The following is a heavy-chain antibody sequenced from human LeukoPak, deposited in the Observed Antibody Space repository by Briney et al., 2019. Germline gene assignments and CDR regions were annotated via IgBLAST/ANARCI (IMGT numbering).Heavy chain of an antibody. V-gene: IGHV4-39*01. J-gene: IGHJ4*02. CDR3: ARGYGDYGGAFDY. Sequence: SETLSLTCTVSGGSISSSSYYWGWIRQPPGKGLEWIGSIYYSGSTYYNPSLKSRVTISVDTSKNQFSLKLSSVTAADTAVYYCARGYGDYGGAFDYWGQGTLVTVSS. CDR2: IYYSGST. CDR1: GGSISSSSYY. D-gene: IGHD4-17*01.